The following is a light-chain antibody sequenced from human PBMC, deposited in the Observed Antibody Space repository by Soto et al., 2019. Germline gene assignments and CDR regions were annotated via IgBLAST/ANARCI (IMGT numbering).Light chain of an antibody. CDR1: QSVSSY. V-gene: IGKV3-11*01. CDR2: DAS. J-gene: IGKJ3*01. CDR3: QQRSNWPPLT. Sequence: EIVLTQSLATLSLSPGERATLSCRASQSVSSYLAWYQQKPGQAPRLLIYDASNSATGIPARFSGSGSGTDFTLTISSLEPEDFAVYYCQQRSNWPPLTFGAGTKVDIK.